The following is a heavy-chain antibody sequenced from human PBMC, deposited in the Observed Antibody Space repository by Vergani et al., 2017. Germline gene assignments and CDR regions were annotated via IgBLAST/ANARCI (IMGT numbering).Heavy chain of an antibody. CDR3: AREASDCWSGYYMGNGCDP. CDR2: IYTSGST. J-gene: IGHJ5*02. CDR1: GGSISSYY. Sequence: QVQLQESGPGLVKSSETLSLTCTVSGGSISSYYWSWIRQPAGKGLEWIGRIYTSGSTNYNPSLKSRVTMSVDTSKNQFSLKLSSVTAADTAVYYCAREASDCWSGYYMGNGCDPWGQGTLVTVSA. D-gene: IGHD3-3*01. V-gene: IGHV4-4*07.